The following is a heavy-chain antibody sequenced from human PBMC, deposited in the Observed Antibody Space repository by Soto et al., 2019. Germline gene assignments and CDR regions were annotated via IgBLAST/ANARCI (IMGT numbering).Heavy chain of an antibody. Sequence: QVQLQESGPGLVKPSETLSLTCTISGGPMNNYYCSWFRQPRGQGLEWIGYMGYNGFTRYNPSLRSRVAISLDTAKNQFSRSLSSVPAADPALYYCARQGFGELHGLVDVWGQGITVTVSS. CDR3: ARQGFGELHGLVDV. CDR1: GGPMNNYY. CDR2: MGYNGFT. V-gene: IGHV4-59*08. D-gene: IGHD3-10*01. J-gene: IGHJ6*02.